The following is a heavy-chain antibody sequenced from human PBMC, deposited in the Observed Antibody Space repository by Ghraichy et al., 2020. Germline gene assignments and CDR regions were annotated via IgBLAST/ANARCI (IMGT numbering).Heavy chain of an antibody. J-gene: IGHJ3*02. Sequence: ASVKVSCKASGYMFSDYYIHWVRQAHGQGLEWMGWMNPNSGDTNYAQNFQGRVSLTRDTSINTAFMELSRLRSDDTAVYYCARARIGNNNWWGAFEIWGQGTMVIVSS. CDR2: MNPNSGDT. CDR3: ARARIGNNNWWGAFEI. CDR1: GYMFSDYY. V-gene: IGHV1-2*02. D-gene: IGHD1-1*01.